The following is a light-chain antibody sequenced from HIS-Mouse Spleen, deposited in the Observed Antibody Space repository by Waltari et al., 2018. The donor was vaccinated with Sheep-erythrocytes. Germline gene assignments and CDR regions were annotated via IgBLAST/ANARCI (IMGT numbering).Light chain of an antibody. CDR2: DVS. V-gene: IGLV2-11*01. J-gene: IGLJ1*01. CDR3: CSYAGSYNHV. CDR1: SSDVGGYNY. Sequence: QSALTQPRSVSGSSGQSVTISCTGTSSDVGGYNYVSWYQHHPGKSPKLMIYDVSNRPSVVPDRFSGSKAGNTASLTISGLQAEDEADYYCCSYAGSYNHVFATGTKVTVL.